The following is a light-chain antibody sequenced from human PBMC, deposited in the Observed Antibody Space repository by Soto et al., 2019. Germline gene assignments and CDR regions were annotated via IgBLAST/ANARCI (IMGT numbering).Light chain of an antibody. CDR1: QSVSSNY. CDR3: QQYGSSRT. V-gene: IGKV3-20*01. J-gene: IGKJ1*01. CDR2: GVS. Sequence: EIVLTQSPGTLSLSPGERATLSCRASQSVSSNYLAWYQQKPGQAPRLLVSGVSTRDTGIPDRFGGSGSGTDFTLTISRLEPEDFAVYYCQQYGSSRTFGQGTRVEIK.